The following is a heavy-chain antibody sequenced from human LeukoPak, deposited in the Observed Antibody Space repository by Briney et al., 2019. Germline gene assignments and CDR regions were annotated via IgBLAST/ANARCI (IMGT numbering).Heavy chain of an antibody. CDR2: IKQDGSKK. V-gene: IGHV3-7*04. D-gene: IGHD5-24*01. J-gene: IGHJ4*02. CDR3: TRVGYIDEGIDY. CDR1: GFPFSSYW. Sequence: PGGSLRLSYVASGFPFSSYWMTWVRQAPGKGLEWVANIKQDGSKKSYVDSVKGRFTISRDNAKNSLYLQMNSLRAEDTAIYYCTRVGYIDEGIDYWGQGTLVTVSS.